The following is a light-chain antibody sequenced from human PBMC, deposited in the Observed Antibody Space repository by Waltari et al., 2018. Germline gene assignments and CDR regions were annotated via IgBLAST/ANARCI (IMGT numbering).Light chain of an antibody. CDR3: QQYKSYSYT. V-gene: IGKV1-5*03. CDR2: MAS. Sequence: DIQMTQSPSTLSASVGDSVTITCRASQSISTWLAWYQQKPGKAPKVLIYMASTLETGVPSRFSGSGSGTEFTLTISSLQPDDFATYFCQQYKSYSYTFGQGTKLEIK. CDR1: QSISTW. J-gene: IGKJ2*01.